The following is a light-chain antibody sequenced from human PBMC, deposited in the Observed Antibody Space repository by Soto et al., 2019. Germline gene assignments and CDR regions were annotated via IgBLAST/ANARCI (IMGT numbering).Light chain of an antibody. V-gene: IGKV1-39*01. CDR1: HTIGIF. CDR3: QQSYITPHT. J-gene: IGKJ1*01. Sequence: DIQMTQSPSSLSASIGDRVTITCRASHTIGIFLNCNQQKPGKAPSLLIYAESSLQSVVPSRFSGGGSGADFTLTVSSLQPEDFAIYYCQQSYITPHTFGPGTKVEMK. CDR2: AES.